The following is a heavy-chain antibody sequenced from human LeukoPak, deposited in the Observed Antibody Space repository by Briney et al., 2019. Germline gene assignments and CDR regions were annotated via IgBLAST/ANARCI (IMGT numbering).Heavy chain of an antibody. CDR2: IHYGGST. CDR1: GEPIRREY. V-gene: IGHV4-59*01. CDR3: ARRSGHYYDSSGYYYDFFDP. Sequence: SETLSLTCTVSGEPIRREYWTWMRQPPGQGLEWIGHIHYGGSTNYNPSLKSRATISVDTSKNQLSLKLTSATAADTAVYYCARRSGHYYDSSGYYYDFFDPWGPGTLVTVSS. D-gene: IGHD3-22*01. J-gene: IGHJ5*02.